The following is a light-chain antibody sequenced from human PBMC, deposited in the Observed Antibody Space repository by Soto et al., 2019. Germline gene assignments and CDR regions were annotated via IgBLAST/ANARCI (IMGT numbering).Light chain of an antibody. CDR1: VSVNRW. CDR3: QQYNANSQA. CDR2: QAS. Sequence: DIRMTQSPSTLSASIGDRVTITCRASVSVNRWLAWYQQKPGKTPKLLIYQASTLESGVPSRFSGGGSGTEFTLTISSLQPDDFATYYSQQYNANSQAFGQGTKVEIK. J-gene: IGKJ1*01. V-gene: IGKV1-5*03.